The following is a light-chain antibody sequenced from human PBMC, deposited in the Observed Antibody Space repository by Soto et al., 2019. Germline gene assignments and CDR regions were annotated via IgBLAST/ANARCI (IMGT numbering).Light chain of an antibody. CDR1: LAIGDS. CDR2: GTS. J-gene: IGKJ1*01. Sequence: DIQMTQSPSSLSASIGDRVTITCRASLAIGDSLSWFQQKAGKPPTLLIYGTSALQHGVPPRLSGSGSGTDFTLTISRLQHEDFATYYCQQTYNLPRTFGQGTKVDLK. V-gene: IGKV1-39*01. CDR3: QQTYNLPRT.